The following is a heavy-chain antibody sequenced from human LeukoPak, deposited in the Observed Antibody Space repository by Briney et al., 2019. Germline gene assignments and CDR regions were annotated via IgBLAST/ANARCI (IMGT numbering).Heavy chain of an antibody. CDR3: ARDYYYDSSGYYYGMDV. V-gene: IGHV1-69*13. CDR1: GGTFSSYA. Sequence: SVKVSCKASGGTFSSYAISWVRQAPGQGLEWMGGIIPIFGTANYAQKFQGRVTITADESTSTAYMELSSLRSEDTAVYYCARDYYYDSSGYYYGMDVWGQGTTVTVSS. CDR2: IIPIFGTA. J-gene: IGHJ6*02. D-gene: IGHD3-22*01.